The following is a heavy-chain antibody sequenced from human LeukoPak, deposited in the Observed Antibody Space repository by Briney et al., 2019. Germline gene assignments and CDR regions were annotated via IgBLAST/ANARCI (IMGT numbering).Heavy chain of an antibody. V-gene: IGHV3-23*01. J-gene: IGHJ4*02. CDR3: ATYRQVLLPFES. CDR1: GFTFSTFA. Sequence: GGSLILSCAASGFTFSTFAMIWVRQPPGKGLEWVSSIFPSGGEIHYADSVRGRFTISRDNSKSTLSLQMNSLRPEDTAIYYCATYRQVLLPFESWGQGTLVTVSS. D-gene: IGHD2-8*02. CDR2: IFPSGGEI.